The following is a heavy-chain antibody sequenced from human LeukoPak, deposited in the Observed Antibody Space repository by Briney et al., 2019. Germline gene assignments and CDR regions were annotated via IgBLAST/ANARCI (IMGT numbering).Heavy chain of an antibody. Sequence: ASVKVSCKASGYTFTGYYMHWVRQAPGQGLEWMGWINPNSGGTNYAQKFQGRVTMTRDTSISTAYMELSRLRSDDTAVYYCARDDFYGSGSYKYGGQGTLVTVSS. J-gene: IGHJ4*02. V-gene: IGHV1-2*02. CDR1: GYTFTGYY. CDR3: ARDDFYGSGSYKY. CDR2: INPNSGGT. D-gene: IGHD3-10*01.